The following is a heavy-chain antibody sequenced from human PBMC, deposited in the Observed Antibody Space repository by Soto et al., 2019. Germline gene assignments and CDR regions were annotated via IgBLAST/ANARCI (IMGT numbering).Heavy chain of an antibody. Sequence: GASVKVSCKTSGGTFSSYAINWVRQAPGQGLEWMGRVVPMFGTAKYAQKFQGRVTITADESTSTAYMELNSLRSEDTAVYYCAREESGYYDYWGQGA. CDR1: GGTFSSYA. J-gene: IGHJ4*02. D-gene: IGHD3-3*01. CDR3: AREESGYYDY. V-gene: IGHV1-69*13. CDR2: VVPMFGTA.